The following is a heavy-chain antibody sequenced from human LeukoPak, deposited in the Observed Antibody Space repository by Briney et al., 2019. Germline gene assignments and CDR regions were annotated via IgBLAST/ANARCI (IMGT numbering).Heavy chain of an antibody. Sequence: GGSLRLSCAASGFTFSSYAMHWVRQPPGKGLEWVAVISYDGSNKYYADSMKGRFTIFRDNSKNTLYLQMNSLRAEDKAVYYCAREPTTVKGYYYYGMDVWGQGTTVTVSS. CDR1: GFTFSSYA. V-gene: IGHV3-30-3*01. CDR3: AREPTTVKGYYYYGMDV. J-gene: IGHJ6*02. CDR2: ISYDGSNK. D-gene: IGHD4-11*01.